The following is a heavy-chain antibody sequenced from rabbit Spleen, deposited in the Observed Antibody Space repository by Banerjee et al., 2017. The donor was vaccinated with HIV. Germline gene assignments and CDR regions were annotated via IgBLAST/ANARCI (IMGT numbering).Heavy chain of an antibody. CDR1: GFSFSSSYY. J-gene: IGHJ6*01. V-gene: IGHV1S40*01. CDR3: ARDTGTSFSSYGMDL. D-gene: IGHD8-1*01. CDR2: IAVGSGGFT. Sequence: QRLVESGGGLVKPGASLTLTCTASGFSFSSSYYICWVRQPPGKGLEWIACIAVGSGGFTYYANWAKGRFTISKTSSTTVTLQMTSLTAADTATYFCARDTGTSFSSYGMDLWGQGTLVTVS.